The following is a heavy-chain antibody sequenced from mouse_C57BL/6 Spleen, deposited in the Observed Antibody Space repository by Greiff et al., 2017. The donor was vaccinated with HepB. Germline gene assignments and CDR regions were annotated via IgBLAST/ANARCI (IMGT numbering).Heavy chain of an antibody. J-gene: IGHJ3*01. CDR3: ARSRDYYGTPAWFAY. V-gene: IGHV1-52*01. CDR1: GYTFTSYW. Sequence: VQLQQPGAELVRPGSSVKLSCKASGYTFTSYWMHWVKQRPIQGLEWIGNIDPSDSETHYNQKFKDKATLTVDKSSSTAYMQLSSLTSEDSAVYYCARSRDYYGTPAWFAYWGQGTLVTVAA. CDR2: IDPSDSET. D-gene: IGHD1-1*01.